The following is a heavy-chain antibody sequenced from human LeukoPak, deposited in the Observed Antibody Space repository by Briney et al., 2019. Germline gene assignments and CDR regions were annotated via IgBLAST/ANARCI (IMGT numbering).Heavy chain of an antibody. CDR1: GGSISSSSYY. J-gene: IGHJ4*02. V-gene: IGHV4-39*01. D-gene: IGHD2-21*02. CDR3: ARRREAYCGGDCLYYFDY. CDR2: IYYSGST. Sequence: PSETLSLTCTVSGGSISSSSYYWGWLRQPPGKGLEWIGSIYYSGSTYYNPSLKSRVTISVDTSKNQFSLKLSSVPAADTAVYYCARRREAYCGGDCLYYFDYWGQGTLVTVSS.